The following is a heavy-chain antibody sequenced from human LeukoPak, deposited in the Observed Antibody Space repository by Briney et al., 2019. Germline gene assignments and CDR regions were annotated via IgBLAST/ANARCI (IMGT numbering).Heavy chain of an antibody. Sequence: GASVKVSCKASGYTFTSYGISWVRQAPGQGLEWMGWINADNGNTHYAQKLQGRVTMTTDTSTSTAYMELRSLRSDDTAVYYCARLPSGTDIVATTVDYWGQGTLVTVSS. J-gene: IGHJ4*02. D-gene: IGHD5-12*01. CDR3: ARLPSGTDIVATTVDY. CDR1: GYTFTSYG. V-gene: IGHV1-18*01. CDR2: INADNGNT.